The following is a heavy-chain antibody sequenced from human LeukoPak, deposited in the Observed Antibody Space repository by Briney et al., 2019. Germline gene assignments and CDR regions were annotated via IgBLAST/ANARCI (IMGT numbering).Heavy chain of an antibody. Sequence: PSETLSLTCTVSGGSISSGDYYWSWIRQPPGKGLEWIGYIYYSGSTYYNPSLKSRVTISVDTSKNQFSLELSSVTAADTAVYYCARVVVAATYKLFDYWGQGTLVTVS. CDR3: ARVVVAATYKLFDY. CDR1: GGSISSGDYY. D-gene: IGHD2-15*01. V-gene: IGHV4-30-4*01. CDR2: IYYSGST. J-gene: IGHJ4*02.